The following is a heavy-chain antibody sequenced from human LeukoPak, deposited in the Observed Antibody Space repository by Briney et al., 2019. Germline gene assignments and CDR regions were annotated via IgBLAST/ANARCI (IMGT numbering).Heavy chain of an antibody. CDR3: ARDLQLEFRKYYYYYYYGMDV. CDR1: GFTFSSYS. CDR2: ISSSSYI. Sequence: PGGSLRVSCAASGFTFSSYSMNWVRQAPGKRPEWVSSISSSSYIYYADSVKGRFTISRDNAKNSLYLQMNSLRAEDTAVYYCARDLQLEFRKYYYYYYYGMDVWGQGTTVTVSS. J-gene: IGHJ6*02. D-gene: IGHD6-13*01. V-gene: IGHV3-21*01.